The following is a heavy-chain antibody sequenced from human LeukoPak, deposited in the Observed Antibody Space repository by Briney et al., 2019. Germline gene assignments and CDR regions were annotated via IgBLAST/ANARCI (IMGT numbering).Heavy chain of an antibody. V-gene: IGHV1-69*05. CDR1: GGTFSSYA. J-gene: IGHJ5*02. Sequence: GASVKVSCKASGGTFSSYAISWVRQAPGQGLEWMGGIIPIFGTANYAQKFQGRVTITTDESTSTAYMELSSLRSEDTAVYYCARSYDSSGYDLESWGQGTVVTVSS. CDR3: ARSYDSSGYDLES. D-gene: IGHD3-22*01. CDR2: IIPIFGTA.